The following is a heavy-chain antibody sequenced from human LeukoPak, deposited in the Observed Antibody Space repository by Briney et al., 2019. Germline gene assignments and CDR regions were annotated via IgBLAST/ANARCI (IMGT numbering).Heavy chain of an antibody. J-gene: IGHJ3*01. CDR3: ASDSISINAFDA. CDR2: ISYIGST. D-gene: IGHD3-10*01. V-gene: IGHV4-59*11. CDR1: GGSFTTHY. Sequence: SETLSLTCTVSGGSFTTHYWSWIRQPRGKGGGCIGYISYIGSTNYNPSLKSRVTISIDTSKNEVSLMLTSVTAADTAVYYCASDSISINAFDAWGQGTMVTVSS.